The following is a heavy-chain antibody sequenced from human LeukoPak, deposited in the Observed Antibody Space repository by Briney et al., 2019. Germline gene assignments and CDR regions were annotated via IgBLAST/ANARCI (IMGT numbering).Heavy chain of an antibody. D-gene: IGHD3-22*01. J-gene: IGHJ5*02. CDR3: AKYYYDSRRRLNWFDP. Sequence: GGSLRLSCTVSGFTVSSNSMSWVRQAPGKGLEWVSFIYSDNTHYSDSVKGRFTISRDNSKNTLYLQMNSLRAEDTAVYYCAKYYYDSRRRLNWFDPWGQGTLVTVSS. CDR1: GFTVSSNS. V-gene: IGHV3-53*01. CDR2: IYSDNT.